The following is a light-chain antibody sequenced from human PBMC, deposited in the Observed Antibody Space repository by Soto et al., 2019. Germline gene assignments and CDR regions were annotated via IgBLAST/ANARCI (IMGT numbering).Light chain of an antibody. Sequence: QSVLTQPPSVSGAPGQRVTISCTGSSSNIGAGYDVHWYQQLPGTAPKLLIYGNSNRPSGVPDRFSGSKSGTSASLAITGXXAXXEADYYCQSYDSSLSGSGVFGGGTKLTVL. CDR1: SSNIGAGYD. CDR2: GNS. V-gene: IGLV1-40*01. CDR3: QSYDSSLSGSGV. J-gene: IGLJ3*02.